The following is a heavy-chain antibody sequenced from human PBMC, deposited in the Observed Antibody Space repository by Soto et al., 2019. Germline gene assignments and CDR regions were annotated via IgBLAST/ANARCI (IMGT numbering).Heavy chain of an antibody. CDR3: ARTYYYDSSGYYGLGYFDL. CDR1: GGSISSSSYY. Sequence: XETLSLTCTVSGGSISSSSYYWGWIRQPPGKGLEWIGSIYYSGSTYYNPSLKSRVTISVDTSKNQFSLKLSSVTAADTAVYYCARTYYYDSSGYYGLGYFDLWGRGTLVTVSS. V-gene: IGHV4-39*01. J-gene: IGHJ2*01. D-gene: IGHD3-22*01. CDR2: IYYSGST.